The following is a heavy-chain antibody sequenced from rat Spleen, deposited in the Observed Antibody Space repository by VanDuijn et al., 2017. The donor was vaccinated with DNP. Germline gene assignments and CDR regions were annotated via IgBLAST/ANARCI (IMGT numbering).Heavy chain of an antibody. Sequence: QVQLKESGPGLVQPSQTLSLTCTVAGFSLTSYHVHWFRQPPGKGLEWMGLIWNTGGTRYNPALQSRLIISKDTSKSQVLLKMNSLQTEDTATYHCARGDYDGSYYSYYFDHWGRGVMVTVSS. J-gene: IGHJ2*01. CDR2: IWNTGGT. V-gene: IGHV2-41*01. CDR3: ARGDYDGSYYSYYFDH. D-gene: IGHD1-12*02. CDR1: GFSLTSYH.